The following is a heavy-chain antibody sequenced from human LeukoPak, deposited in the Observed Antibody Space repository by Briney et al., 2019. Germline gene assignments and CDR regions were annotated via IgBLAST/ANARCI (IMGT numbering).Heavy chain of an antibody. Sequence: SETLSLTSTVPGGSISSYYWSWIWQPPGKGLEWIGYIYYSGSTNYSPSLKSRVTISVDTSKNQFSLKLSSVTAADTAVYYCARLGYSSSHLDYWGQGTLVTVSS. CDR3: ARLGYSSSHLDY. J-gene: IGHJ4*02. D-gene: IGHD6-13*01. V-gene: IGHV4-59*08. CDR2: IYYSGST. CDR1: GGSISSYY.